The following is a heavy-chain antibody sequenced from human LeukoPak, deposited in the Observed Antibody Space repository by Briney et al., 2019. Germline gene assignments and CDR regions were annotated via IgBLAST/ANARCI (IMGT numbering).Heavy chain of an antibody. V-gene: IGHV5-51*01. CDR2: IYRGDSDT. Sequence: GGSLKISCKGSGYSFTSYAIGWVRQMPGKGLEGMVIIYRGDSDTRYSPSFQGQVNISADKSISTAYLQWSSLKASDTAMYYCARTDRWNYPKRYWGQGTLVTVSS. CDR1: GYSFTSYA. J-gene: IGHJ4*02. CDR3: ARTDRWNYPKRY. D-gene: IGHD1-7*01.